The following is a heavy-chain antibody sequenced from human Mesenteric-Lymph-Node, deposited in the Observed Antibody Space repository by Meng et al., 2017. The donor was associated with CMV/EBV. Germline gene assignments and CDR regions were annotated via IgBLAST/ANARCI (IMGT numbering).Heavy chain of an antibody. D-gene: IGHD3-3*01. J-gene: IGHJ4*02. CDR2: IIPIFGTA. Sequence: SVKVSCKASGGTFSSYAISRVRQAPGQGLEWMGGIIPIFGTANYAQKFQGRVTITTDESTSTAYMELSSLRSEDTAVYYCARGTIFGVVTPFDYWGQGTLVTVSS. CDR3: ARGTIFGVVTPFDY. V-gene: IGHV1-69*05. CDR1: GGTFSSYA.